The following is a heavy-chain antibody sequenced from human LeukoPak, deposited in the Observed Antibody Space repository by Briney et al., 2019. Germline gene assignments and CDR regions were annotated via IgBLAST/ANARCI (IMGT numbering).Heavy chain of an antibody. J-gene: IGHJ3*02. CDR1: GFTFSSYS. CDR2: ISSSSSYI. D-gene: IGHD2-15*01. V-gene: IGHV3-21*01. Sequence: PGGSLRLSCAASGFTFSSYSMNWVRQAPGKGLEWVSSISSSSSYICYADSVKGRFTISRDNAKNSLYLQMNSLRAEDTAVYYCARDPRYCSGGSCYSGGEFDIWGQGTMVTVSS. CDR3: ARDPRYCSGGSCYSGGEFDI.